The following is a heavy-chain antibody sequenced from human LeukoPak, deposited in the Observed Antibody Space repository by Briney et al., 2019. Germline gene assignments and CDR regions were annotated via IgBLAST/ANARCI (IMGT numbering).Heavy chain of an antibody. CDR1: GGSISSYY. CDR2: IYTSGSA. Sequence: PSETLSLTCTVSGGSISSYYWSWIRQPAGKVLEWIGRIYTSGSANYNPSLKSRVTISVDTSKNQFSLKLSSVTAADTAVYYCARVSYDYVWGSYREYYYYMDVWGKGTTVTVSS. D-gene: IGHD3-16*02. CDR3: ARVSYDYVWGSYREYYYYMDV. J-gene: IGHJ6*03. V-gene: IGHV4-4*07.